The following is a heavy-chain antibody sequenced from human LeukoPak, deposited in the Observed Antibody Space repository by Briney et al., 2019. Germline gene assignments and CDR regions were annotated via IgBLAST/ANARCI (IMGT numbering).Heavy chain of an antibody. CDR2: IYYSGST. V-gene: IGHV4-31*03. D-gene: IGHD2-15*01. CDR3: ARSVSCSGGSCYYNWFDP. Sequence: PSQTLSLTCTVSGGSISSGGYYWSWIRQHPGKGLEWIGYIYYSGSTYYNPSLRSRVTISVDTSKNLFSLKLSSVTAADTAVYYCARSVSCSGGSCYYNWFDPWGQGTLVTVSS. CDR1: GGSISSGGYY. J-gene: IGHJ5*02.